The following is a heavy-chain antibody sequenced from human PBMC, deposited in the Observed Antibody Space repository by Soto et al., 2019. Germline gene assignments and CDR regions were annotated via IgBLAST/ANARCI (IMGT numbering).Heavy chain of an antibody. Sequence: ASVNVSCKSSGYTFTGYYIHWVRQAPGQGLEWMGWINPNSGGTNYAQKFQGRVTMTRDTSISTAYMELSRLRSDDTAVYYCARGQGGYYDSSGYYEFDYWGQGTLVTVSS. CDR3: ARGQGGYYDSSGYYEFDY. D-gene: IGHD3-22*01. CDR2: INPNSGGT. J-gene: IGHJ4*02. CDR1: GYTFTGYY. V-gene: IGHV1-2*02.